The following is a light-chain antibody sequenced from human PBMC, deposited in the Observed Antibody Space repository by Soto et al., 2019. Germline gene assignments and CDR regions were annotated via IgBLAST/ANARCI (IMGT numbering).Light chain of an antibody. CDR3: SSFTISSTLVV. Sequence: QSALTQPASVSGSPGQSITISCTGTSSDVGGYNYVSWYQQHPGKAPKLMLYEVSNRPSGVSNRFSGSKSVNTASLTISGLQAEDEVDYYCSSFTISSTLVVFGGGTKLTVL. V-gene: IGLV2-14*01. J-gene: IGLJ2*01. CDR2: EVS. CDR1: SSDVGGYNY.